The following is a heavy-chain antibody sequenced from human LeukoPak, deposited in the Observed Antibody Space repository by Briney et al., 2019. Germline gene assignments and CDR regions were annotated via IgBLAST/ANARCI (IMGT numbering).Heavy chain of an antibody. D-gene: IGHD3-22*01. J-gene: IGHJ4*02. V-gene: IGHV3-23*01. CDR3: AEPEGGYYDIRPD. CDR1: GFTFSSYA. Sequence: GGSLRLSCAASGFTFSSYAMSWVRQAPGKGLEWVSAISGSGGSTYYADSVKGRFTISRDNSKNTLYLQMNSLRTEDTAVYYCAEPEGGYYDIRPDWGQGTLVTVSS. CDR2: ISGSGGST.